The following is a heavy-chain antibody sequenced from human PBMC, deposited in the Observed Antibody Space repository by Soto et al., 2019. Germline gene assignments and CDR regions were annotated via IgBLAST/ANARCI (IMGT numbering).Heavy chain of an antibody. CDR3: ARSRSGSYYYGMDV. V-gene: IGHV1-69*01. J-gene: IGHJ6*02. Sequence: QVQLVQSGAEVKKTGSSVKVSCKASGGTFSSYAISWVRQAPGQGLEWMGGIIPIFGTANYAQKFQGRVTITADESTSTAYMELSSLRSEDTAVYYCARSRSGSYYYGMDVWGQGTTVTVSS. D-gene: IGHD1-26*01. CDR2: IIPIFGTA. CDR1: GGTFSSYA.